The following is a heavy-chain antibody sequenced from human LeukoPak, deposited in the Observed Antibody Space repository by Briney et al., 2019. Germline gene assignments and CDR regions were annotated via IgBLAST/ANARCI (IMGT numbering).Heavy chain of an antibody. CDR3: AKRRYCSSISCYDFDY. CDR2: ISAGGDSP. Sequence: PGGSLRLSCAASGFTFSSYAMSWVRQAPGQWLEWVSAISAGGDSPYYADSVKGRFSISRDNYENTLYLQMNGLRAGDTAVYYCAKRRYCSSISCYDFDYWGQGTLVTVSS. CDR1: GFTFSSYA. D-gene: IGHD2-2*01. J-gene: IGHJ4*02. V-gene: IGHV3-23*01.